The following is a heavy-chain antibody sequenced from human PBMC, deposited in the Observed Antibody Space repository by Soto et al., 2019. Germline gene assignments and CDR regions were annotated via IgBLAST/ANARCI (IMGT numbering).Heavy chain of an antibody. V-gene: IGHV4-34*01. CDR1: GGSFSGYY. J-gene: IGHJ3*02. CDR3: ATPGTTTVTWGDAFDI. Sequence: SETLSLTCAVYGGSFSGYYWSWIRQPPGKGLEWIGEINHSGSTNYNPSLKSRVTISVDTSKNQFSLKLSSVTAADTAVYYCATPGTTTVTWGDAFDIWGQGTMVTVSS. CDR2: INHSGST. D-gene: IGHD4-17*01.